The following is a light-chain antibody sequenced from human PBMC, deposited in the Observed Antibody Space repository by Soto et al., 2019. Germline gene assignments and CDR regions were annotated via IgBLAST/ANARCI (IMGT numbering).Light chain of an antibody. CDR1: QSVSSSY. CDR3: QQYGSSMLT. CDR2: GAS. Sequence: EIVLTHSPGTLSLSPGERATLSCRASQSVSSSYLAWYQQKPGRAPRLLIYGASSRATGIPDRFSGSGSGTDFTLTISRLEPEDFAVYYCQQYGSSMLTFGGGTKVDIK. V-gene: IGKV3-20*01. J-gene: IGKJ4*01.